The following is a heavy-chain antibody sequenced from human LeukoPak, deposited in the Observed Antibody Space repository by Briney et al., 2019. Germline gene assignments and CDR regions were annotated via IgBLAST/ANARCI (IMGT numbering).Heavy chain of an antibody. CDR1: GFTFSSYS. V-gene: IGHV3-48*01. Sequence: GGSLRLSCAASGFTFSSYSMNWVRQAPGKGLEWVSYISSSSSTIYYADSVKGRFTISRDNAKNSLYLQMNSLRAEDTAVYYYARDVGLWFGELLSSLDYWGQGTLVTVSS. J-gene: IGHJ4*02. CDR3: ARDVGLWFGELLSSLDY. CDR2: ISSSSSTI. D-gene: IGHD3-10*01.